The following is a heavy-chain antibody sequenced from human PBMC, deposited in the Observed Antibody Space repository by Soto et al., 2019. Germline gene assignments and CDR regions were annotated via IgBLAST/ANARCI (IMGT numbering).Heavy chain of an antibody. CDR2: ISGSGGST. CDR3: ANKKQMVHNNWFDP. Sequence: WSLRLSCAASGFTFSSYAMSWVRQAPGKGLEWVSAISGSGGSTYYADSVKGRFTISRDNSKNTLYLQMNSLRAEDTAVYYCANKKQMVHNNWFDPWGQGTLVTVSS. J-gene: IGHJ5*02. CDR1: GFTFSSYA. D-gene: IGHD6-13*01. V-gene: IGHV3-23*01.